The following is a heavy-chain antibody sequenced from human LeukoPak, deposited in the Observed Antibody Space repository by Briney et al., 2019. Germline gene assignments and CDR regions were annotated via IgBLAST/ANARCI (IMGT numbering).Heavy chain of an antibody. Sequence: GRSLRLSCAASGFTFSSYAMHWVRQSLGKGLEWVAVMSYDGFNKYYADSVKGRFTISRDNSKNTLYLQMNSLRAEDTAVYYCAKTKGYSYGYYFDYWGQGTLVTVST. D-gene: IGHD5-18*01. CDR3: AKTKGYSYGYYFDY. V-gene: IGHV3-30*18. CDR1: GFTFSSYA. J-gene: IGHJ4*02. CDR2: MSYDGFNK.